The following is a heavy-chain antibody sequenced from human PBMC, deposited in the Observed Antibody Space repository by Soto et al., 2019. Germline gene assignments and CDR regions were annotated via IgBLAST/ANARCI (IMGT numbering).Heavy chain of an antibody. D-gene: IGHD1-26*01. V-gene: IGHV4-4*07. Sequence: QVVLQESGPGVVKPSDTLSLTCNVSGASLSRYYLSWIRQPPGKGLEWIGRIYATGDTDYNPSLKSRFSMSVDMSKKQFSLTLRSVTAADTAIYYCVRDGTKNLRDRFEPWGRGILVTVSS. CDR2: IYATGDT. CDR1: GASLSRYY. CDR3: VRDGTKNLRDRFEP. J-gene: IGHJ5*02.